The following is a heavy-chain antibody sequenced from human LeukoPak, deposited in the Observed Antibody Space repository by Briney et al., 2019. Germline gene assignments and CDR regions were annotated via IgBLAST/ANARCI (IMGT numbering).Heavy chain of an antibody. V-gene: IGHV3-21*01. CDR2: ISSSSSYI. J-gene: IGHJ6*03. D-gene: IGHD6-6*01. CDR3: ARERQLADYYYYYMDV. CDR1: GFTFSSYI. Sequence: GGSLRLSCAASGFTFSSYIMNWVRQAPGKGLEWVSSISSSSSYIYHADSVKGRFTISRDNAKNSLYLQMNSLRAEDTAVYYCARERQLADYYYYYMDVWGKGTTVTVSS.